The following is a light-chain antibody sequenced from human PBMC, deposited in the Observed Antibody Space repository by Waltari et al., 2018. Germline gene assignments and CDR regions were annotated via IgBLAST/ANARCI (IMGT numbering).Light chain of an antibody. CDR2: EVP. V-gene: IGLV2-23*02. J-gene: IGLJ1*01. CDR3: CSYAGNSIYV. Sequence: QSALTQPASVSGSPGQSITLSCTGTSSDIGIYDLVSWYHHHPGKAPKLMIFEVPQRPSGVSNRFSGSKSGNTASLTISGLQAEDEADYHCCSYAGNSIYVFGTGTKVTVL. CDR1: SSDIGIYDL.